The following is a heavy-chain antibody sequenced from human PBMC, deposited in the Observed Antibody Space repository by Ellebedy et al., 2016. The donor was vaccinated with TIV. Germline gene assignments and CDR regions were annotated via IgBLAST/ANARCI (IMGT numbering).Heavy chain of an antibody. J-gene: IGHJ5*02. CDR1: GGTFSSYA. Sequence: ASVKVSCKASGGTFSSYAITWVRQAPGQGLEWMGGIIPIFTTANYAQKFQGRVTITADESTSTAYMELSSLRSEDTAVYYCARVRELGDILTGYYGGWFDPWGQGTLVTVSS. D-gene: IGHD3-9*01. V-gene: IGHV1-69*13. CDR2: IIPIFTTA. CDR3: ARVRELGDILTGYYGGWFDP.